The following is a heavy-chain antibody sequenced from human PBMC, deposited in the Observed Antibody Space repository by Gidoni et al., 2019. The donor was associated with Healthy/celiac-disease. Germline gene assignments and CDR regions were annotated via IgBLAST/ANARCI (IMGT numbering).Heavy chain of an antibody. J-gene: IGHJ4*02. V-gene: IGHV3-30*04. Sequence: QVQLVESGGGVVQPGRSLRLSCAASGFTFSSYAMHWVRQAPGKGLEWVAVISYDGSNKYYADSVKGRFTISRDNSKNTLYLQMNSLRAEDTAVYYCARDSNQMAPFDYWGQGTLVTVSS. D-gene: IGHD4-4*01. CDR1: GFTFSSYA. CDR2: ISYDGSNK. CDR3: ARDSNQMAPFDY.